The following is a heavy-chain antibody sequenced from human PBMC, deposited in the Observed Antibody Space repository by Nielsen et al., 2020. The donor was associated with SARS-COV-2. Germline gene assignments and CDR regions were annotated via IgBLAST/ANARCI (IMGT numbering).Heavy chain of an antibody. D-gene: IGHD3-10*01. CDR3: ARDGPPRWFGELCDAFDI. V-gene: IGHV3-30-3*01. CDR2: ISYDGSNK. J-gene: IGHJ3*02. Sequence: GESLKISCAASGFTFSSYAMHWVRQAPGKGLEWVAVISYDGSNKYYADSVKGRFTIPRDNSKNTLYLQMNSLRAEDTAVYYCARDGPPRWFGELCDAFDIWGQGTMVTVSS. CDR1: GFTFSSYA.